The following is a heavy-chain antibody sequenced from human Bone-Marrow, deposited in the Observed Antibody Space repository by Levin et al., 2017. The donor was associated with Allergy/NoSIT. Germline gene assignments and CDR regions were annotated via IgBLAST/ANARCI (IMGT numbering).Heavy chain of an antibody. Sequence: GGSLRLSCKGSGYIFPNHWIAWVRQMPGKGLEWMGIVYPGDSEVRYSPSLQGHVTISADKSVTTAYLQWKPLKASDTATYYCARTDADRPGGNWGQGTLVIVSS. CDR1: GYIFPNHW. V-gene: IGHV5-51*01. D-gene: IGHD3-16*01. CDR2: VYPGDSEV. J-gene: IGHJ4*02. CDR3: ARTDADRPGGN.